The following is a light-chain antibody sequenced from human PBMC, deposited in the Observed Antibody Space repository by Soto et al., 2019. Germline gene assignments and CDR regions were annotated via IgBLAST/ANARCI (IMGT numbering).Light chain of an antibody. CDR2: HPS. V-gene: IGKV1-5*01. J-gene: IGKJ1*01. Sequence: DSQLTQSPSSLSASVGDRVTITCRASQRINTYMNWYQHKPGKAPNLLIFHPSTLQSGVPSRFSGSGSGTDFTLTISSLQPDDFATYYCQQYSDSSGAFGQGTKVDI. CDR3: QQYSDSSGA. CDR1: QRINTY.